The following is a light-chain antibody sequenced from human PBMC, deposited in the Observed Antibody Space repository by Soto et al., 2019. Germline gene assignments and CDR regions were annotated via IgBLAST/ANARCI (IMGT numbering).Light chain of an antibody. J-gene: IGKJ3*01. CDR2: AAS. Sequence: DIQMTQSPSSLSASVGDRITITCRASHSIDNYLSWYQLKPGKAPRLLIYAASNLQRGVPSRFTGSGSGTDFTLTIRTLQPEDFATYYCQHSNAYPPLFSFGPGTKVNI. CDR3: QHSNAYPPLFS. V-gene: IGKV1-39*01. CDR1: HSIDNY.